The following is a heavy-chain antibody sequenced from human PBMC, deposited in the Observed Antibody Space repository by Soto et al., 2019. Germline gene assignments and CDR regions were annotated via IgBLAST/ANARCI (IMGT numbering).Heavy chain of an antibody. D-gene: IGHD6-19*01. CDR2: INPNSGGT. V-gene: IGHV1-2*04. CDR1: GYTFTGYY. CDR3: AREPWLEYYFDY. Sequence: ASVKVSCKASGYTFTGYYMHWVRHAPGQGLEWMGWINPNSGGTNYAQKFQGWVTMTRDTSISTAYMELSRLRSDDTAVYYCAREPWLEYYFDYWGQGSLVTVSS. J-gene: IGHJ4*02.